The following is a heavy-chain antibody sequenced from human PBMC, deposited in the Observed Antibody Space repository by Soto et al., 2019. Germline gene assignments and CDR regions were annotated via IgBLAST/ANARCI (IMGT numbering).Heavy chain of an antibody. CDR1: GYTFTSYA. CDR2: INAGNGNT. Sequence: ASVKVSCKASGYTFTSYAMHWVRQAPGQRLEWMGWINAGNGNTKYSQKIQGRVTITRDTSASTAYMELSSLRSEDTAVYYCASSSSWYEDAFDIWGQGTMVTVSS. V-gene: IGHV1-3*01. CDR3: ASSSSWYEDAFDI. D-gene: IGHD6-13*01. J-gene: IGHJ3*02.